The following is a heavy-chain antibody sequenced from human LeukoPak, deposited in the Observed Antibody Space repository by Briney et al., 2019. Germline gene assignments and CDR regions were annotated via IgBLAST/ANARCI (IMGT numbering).Heavy chain of an antibody. V-gene: IGHV4-61*02. D-gene: IGHD4-11*01. Sequence: SETLSLTCTVTGDSISSGNYYWSWIRQPAGKGLEWIGRIYSSGSTNYNPSLKSRVTMSIDTSKNQFSLKLTSVTAADTAVYYCARESDYSNNVDYWGQGTLVTVSS. CDR2: IYSSGST. CDR3: ARESDYSNNVDY. J-gene: IGHJ4*02. CDR1: GDSISSGNYY.